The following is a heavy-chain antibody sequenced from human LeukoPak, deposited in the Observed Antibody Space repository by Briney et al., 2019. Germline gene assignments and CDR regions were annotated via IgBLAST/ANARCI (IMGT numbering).Heavy chain of an antibody. V-gene: IGHV3-74*01. J-gene: IGHJ4*02. CDR3: ARGPSGLYYFDY. Sequence: GGSLRLSCAASGFTFSSYWMRWVRQAPGKGLVWVSRINSDGSSTSYADSVKGRFTISRDNAKNTLYLQMNSLRAEDTAVYYCARGPSGLYYFDYWGQGTLVTVSS. CDR1: GFTFSSYW. D-gene: IGHD3-10*01. CDR2: INSDGSST.